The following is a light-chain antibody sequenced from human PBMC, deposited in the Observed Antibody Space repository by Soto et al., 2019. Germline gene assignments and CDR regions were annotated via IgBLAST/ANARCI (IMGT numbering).Light chain of an antibody. J-gene: IGKJ5*01. V-gene: IGKV1-39*01. CDR2: ESS. CDR3: QQSYSTPYT. CDR1: QSIKRF. Sequence: DIQMTQSPSSLSASVGDRVTIICRARQSIKRFLNWYQQKPGKAPKLLIYESSILQRGVPSRFSGNASGTEFALTISSLQPEDFAIYYCQQSYSTPYTFGQGTRLEIK.